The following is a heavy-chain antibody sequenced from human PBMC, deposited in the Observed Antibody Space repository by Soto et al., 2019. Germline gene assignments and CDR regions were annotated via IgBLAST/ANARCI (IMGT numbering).Heavy chain of an antibody. CDR1: NFSVLTSIYY. J-gene: IGHJ4*02. CDR3: ARNWNLALVPAAYFDS. Sequence: SETLSLTCTVSNFSVLTSIYYWAWIRQPPGKGLEWVGTVYYTGTTYYNPSLQSRVAISIDTSKNQFSLNLNSVTAADTAVYYCARNWNLALVPAAYFDSWGQGTLVTVSS. CDR2: VYYTGTT. D-gene: IGHD2-2*01. V-gene: IGHV4-39*01.